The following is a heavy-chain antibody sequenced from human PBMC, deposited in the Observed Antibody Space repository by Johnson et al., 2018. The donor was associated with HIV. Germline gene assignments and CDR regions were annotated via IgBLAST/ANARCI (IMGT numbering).Heavy chain of an antibody. D-gene: IGHD6-13*01. V-gene: IGHV3-23*04. J-gene: IGHJ3*02. Sequence: VQLVESGGGLVQPGRSLRLSCAASGLTFDDYAMHWVRQAPGKGLEWVSSITGSGGTYYADSVKGRFTISRDNSKNTLYLQMNSLRAEDTAVYYCARQQPSSVKGAFDIWGQGTMVTVSS. CDR1: GLTFDDYA. CDR2: ITGSGGT. CDR3: ARQQPSSVKGAFDI.